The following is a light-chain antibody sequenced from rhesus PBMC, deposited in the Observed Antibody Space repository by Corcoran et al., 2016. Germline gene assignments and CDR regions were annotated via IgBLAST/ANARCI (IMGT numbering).Light chain of an antibody. CDR1: QGINKE. CDR2: EAS. CDR3: QHYYSTPFT. J-gene: IGKJ3*01. Sequence: DIKMTQSPSSLSASVGDRVTITCRASQGINKELAWYQQQPGETPKLLIYEASSLQSGIPSRFRGSGYVTDFTLTISSLQPEDFATYYCQHYYSTPFTFGHGTKLDIK. V-gene: IGKV1-21*01.